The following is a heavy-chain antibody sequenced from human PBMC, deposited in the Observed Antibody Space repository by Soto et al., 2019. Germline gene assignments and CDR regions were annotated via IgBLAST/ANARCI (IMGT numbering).Heavy chain of an antibody. CDR2: IYYSGST. J-gene: IGHJ6*02. CDR3: ARDPRGYSYGYEDQTYYGMDV. CDR1: GGSISSGDYY. D-gene: IGHD5-18*01. Sequence: TLSLTCTVSGGSISSGDYYWSWIRQPPGKGLEWIGYIYYSGSTYYNPSLKSRVTISVDTSKSQFSLKLSSVTAADTAVYYCARDPRGYSYGYEDQTYYGMDVWGQGTTVTVSS. V-gene: IGHV4-30-4*01.